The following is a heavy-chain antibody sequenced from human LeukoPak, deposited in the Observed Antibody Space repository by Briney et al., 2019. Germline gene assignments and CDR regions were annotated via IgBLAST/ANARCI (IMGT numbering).Heavy chain of an antibody. D-gene: IGHD6-19*01. CDR2: IIPILGIA. CDR1: GGTFSSYA. J-gene: IGHJ4*02. V-gene: IGHV1-69*04. CDR3: ARDEGYSSGPDRDY. Sequence: ASVKVSCKASGGTFSSYAISWVRQAPGQGLEWMGRIIPILGIANYAQKFQGRVTITADKSTSTAYMELSSLRSDDTAVYYCARDEGYSSGPDRDYWGQGTLVTVSS.